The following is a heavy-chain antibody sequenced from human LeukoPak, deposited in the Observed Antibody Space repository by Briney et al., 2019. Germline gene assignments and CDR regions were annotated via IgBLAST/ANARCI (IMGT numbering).Heavy chain of an antibody. V-gene: IGHV3-30*02. CDR1: GFTFSSCG. J-gene: IGHJ3*02. CDR2: IRYDGSNK. CDR3: ATSSSGYAHTAFDI. D-gene: IGHD3-22*01. Sequence: GGSLRLSCAASGFTFSSCGMHWVRQAPGKGLEWAGLIRYDGSNKYYADSVKGRFTISRDNSKNTLYLQMNSLRTEDTAVYYCATSSSGYAHTAFDIWGQGTMVTVSS.